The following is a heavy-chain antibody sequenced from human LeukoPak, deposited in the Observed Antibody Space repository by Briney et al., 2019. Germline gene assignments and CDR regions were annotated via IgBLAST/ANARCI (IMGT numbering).Heavy chain of an antibody. CDR1: GASVTQYY. CDR2: MSITENT. D-gene: IGHD3-10*01. J-gene: IGHJ4*02. CDR3: ARLEGSGTPVY. Sequence: SETLSLTCTVSGASVTQYYWPWIRQPAGKGLEWIGRMSITENTYYSPSLESRVTISVDGSKNQFSLNLTSLTAADTAVYYCARLEGSGTPVYWGQGILVTVSS. V-gene: IGHV4-4*07.